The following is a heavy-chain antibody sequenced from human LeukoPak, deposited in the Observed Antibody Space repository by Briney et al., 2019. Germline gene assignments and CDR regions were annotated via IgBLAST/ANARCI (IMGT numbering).Heavy chain of an antibody. CDR2: IYSGGST. D-gene: IGHD3-22*01. CDR1: GFTVSSNY. V-gene: IGHV3-53*04. Sequence: GGSLRLSCAASGFTVSSNYMSWVRHAPGKGLEWVSVIYSGGSTYYADSVKGRFTISRHNSKNTLYLQMNSLRAEDTAVYYCAREDSSGYIDYWGQGTLVTVSS. CDR3: AREDSSGYIDY. J-gene: IGHJ4*02.